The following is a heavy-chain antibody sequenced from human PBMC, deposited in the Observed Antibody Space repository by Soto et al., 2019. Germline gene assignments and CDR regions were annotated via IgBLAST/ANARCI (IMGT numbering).Heavy chain of an antibody. V-gene: IGHV1-69*13. CDR1: GGTFSSYA. CDR3: ARGRMGATRFDY. CDR2: IIPIFGTA. J-gene: IGHJ4*02. D-gene: IGHD1-26*01. Sequence: VKVSCKASGGTFSSYAISWVRQAPGQGLEWMGGIIPIFGTANYAQKFQGRVTITADKSTSTAYMELSSLRSEDTAVYYCARGRMGATRFDYWGQGTLVTVSS.